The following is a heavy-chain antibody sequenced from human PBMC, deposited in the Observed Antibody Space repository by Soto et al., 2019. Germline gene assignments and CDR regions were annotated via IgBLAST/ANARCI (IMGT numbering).Heavy chain of an antibody. V-gene: IGHV3-7*01. J-gene: IGHJ5*02. CDR3: ARQIRGLTPNWFDP. CDR1: GFTFGSFW. CDR2: INQDGGEK. Sequence: EMQLVEAGGGLVQPGGSLRLSCGVSGFTFGSFWMGWVRQAPGKGLEWVANINQDGGEKYYLDSEKGRFTSSRDNPMNSLYLQMDSLRVEDTAVYFCARQIRGLTPNWFDPWGQGTLVSVSS.